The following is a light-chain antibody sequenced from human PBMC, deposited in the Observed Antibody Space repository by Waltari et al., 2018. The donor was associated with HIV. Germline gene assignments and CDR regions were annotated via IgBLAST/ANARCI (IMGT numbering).Light chain of an antibody. Sequence: EIVLTQSPGPLSLSPGARATLSCRASQSATSGYLAWYQQKRGQAPRHVIYAASSRATGIPGRFSGSGSGTDFTLTISRLEPEDFAVYYCQQYSSSPITFGQGTRLEMK. J-gene: IGKJ5*01. CDR1: QSATSGY. V-gene: IGKV3-20*01. CDR3: QQYSSSPIT. CDR2: AAS.